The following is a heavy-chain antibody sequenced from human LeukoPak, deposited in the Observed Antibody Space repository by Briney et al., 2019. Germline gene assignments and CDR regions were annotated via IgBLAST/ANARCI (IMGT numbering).Heavy chain of an antibody. CDR2: IYYSGST. D-gene: IGHD2-2*01. CDR1: GGSISSYY. Sequence: SETLSLTCTVSGGSISSYYWSWIRQPPGKGLEWIGYIYYSGSTNYNPSLKSRVTISVDTSKNQFSLKLSSVTAADTAVYYCARVGDIVVVPAAYFDYWGQGTLVTVAS. CDR3: ARVGDIVVVPAAYFDY. V-gene: IGHV4-59*01. J-gene: IGHJ4*02.